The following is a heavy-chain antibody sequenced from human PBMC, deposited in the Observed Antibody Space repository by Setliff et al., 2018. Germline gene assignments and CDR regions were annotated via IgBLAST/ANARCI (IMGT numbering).Heavy chain of an antibody. CDR2: ISSSGTS. J-gene: IGHJ4*02. Sequence: SETLSLTCSVSDDSIYSDYYFWGWIRQHPGKGLEWIVTISSSGTSKYNSSLGGRATLSIDVPERQFALRLSSVTDADTAVYFCAREGRWDYSYPIYRGQGIRVTVSS. D-gene: IGHD4-4*01. CDR3: AREGRWDYSYPIY. CDR1: DDSIYSDYYF. V-gene: IGHV4-39*01.